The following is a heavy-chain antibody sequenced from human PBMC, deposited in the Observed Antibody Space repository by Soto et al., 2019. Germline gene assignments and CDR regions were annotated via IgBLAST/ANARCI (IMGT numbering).Heavy chain of an antibody. D-gene: IGHD2-15*01. CDR2: IYYSGST. J-gene: IGHJ3*02. CDR1: GGSISSYY. CDR3: ARHVVYDAFDI. Sequence: QVQLQESGPGLVKPSETLSFTCTVSGGSISSYYWSWIRQPPGKRLEWIGYIYYSGSTNYNPSLKSRVTISVDTSKNQFSLKLSFVTAADTAVYYCARHVVYDAFDIWGQGTMVTVSS. V-gene: IGHV4-59*08.